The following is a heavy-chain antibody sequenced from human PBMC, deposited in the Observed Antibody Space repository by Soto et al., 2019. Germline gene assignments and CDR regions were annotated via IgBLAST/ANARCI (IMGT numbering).Heavy chain of an antibody. CDR2: IDWDDDK. J-gene: IGHJ4*02. D-gene: IGHD6-13*01. Sequence: AAKMVNPTQTITFTCSFSAFSLSTSGMCVSWIRQPPGKALEWLARIDWDDDKYYSTSLKTRLTISKDTSKNQVVLTMTNMDPVDTATYYCARVSLAAAGTASVPYFDYWGQGTLVTVSS. CDR3: ARVSLAAAGTASVPYFDY. V-gene: IGHV2-70*11. CDR1: AFSLSTSGMC.